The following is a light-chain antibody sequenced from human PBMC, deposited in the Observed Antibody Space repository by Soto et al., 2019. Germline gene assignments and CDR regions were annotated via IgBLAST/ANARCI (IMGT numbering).Light chain of an antibody. CDR2: EVS. Sequence: QSALTQPASVSGSPGQSITISCTGTSSDVGGYNYGSWYQQHPGKAPKLMIYEVSNRPSGVSNRFSGSKSGNTASLTISGLQAEDEADYYCTSYTSSRTLVFGGGTKLTVL. CDR1: SSDVGGYNY. CDR3: TSYTSSRTLV. J-gene: IGLJ2*01. V-gene: IGLV2-14*01.